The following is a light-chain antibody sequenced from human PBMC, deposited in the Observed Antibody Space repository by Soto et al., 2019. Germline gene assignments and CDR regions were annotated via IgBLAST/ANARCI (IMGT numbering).Light chain of an antibody. Sequence: EIVLTQSPGTLSLSPGERATLACRASQSVSSSYLAWYQQKPDQPPRLVMYATSSRATGIPARFSGSGSGTDFTLTISRLEPEDFAVYYCQQYGSSSWTFGQGTKVDIK. J-gene: IGKJ1*01. CDR3: QQYGSSSWT. CDR1: QSVSSSY. V-gene: IGKV3-20*01. CDR2: ATS.